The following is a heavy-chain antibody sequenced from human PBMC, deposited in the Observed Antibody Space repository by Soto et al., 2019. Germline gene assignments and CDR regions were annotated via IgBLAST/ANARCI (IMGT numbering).Heavy chain of an antibody. Sequence: GSLRLSCAASGFTFSSYSMNWVRQAPGKGLEWVSYISSSSSTIYYADSVKGRFTISRNNAKNSLYLQMNSLRDEDTAVYYCARDKIGFTFGGVIVATYGMDVWGQGTTVTVSS. CDR3: ARDKIGFTFGGVIVATYGMDV. D-gene: IGHD3-16*02. V-gene: IGHV3-48*02. CDR1: GFTFSSYS. J-gene: IGHJ6*02. CDR2: ISSSSSTI.